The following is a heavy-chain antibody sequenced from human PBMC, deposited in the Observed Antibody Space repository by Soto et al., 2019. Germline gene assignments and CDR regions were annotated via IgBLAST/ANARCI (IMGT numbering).Heavy chain of an antibody. CDR2: IYYSGST. D-gene: IGHD5-12*01. J-gene: IGHJ4*02. CDR3: ARVPVRRYSGYLLQNYYFDY. V-gene: IGHV4-31*03. Sequence: SETLSLTCTVSGGSISSGGYYWSWIRQHPGKGLEWIGYIYYSGSTYYNPSLKSRVTISVDTSKNQFSLKLSSVTAADTAVYYFARVPVRRYSGYLLQNYYFDYWGQGTLVTVSS. CDR1: GGSISSGGYY.